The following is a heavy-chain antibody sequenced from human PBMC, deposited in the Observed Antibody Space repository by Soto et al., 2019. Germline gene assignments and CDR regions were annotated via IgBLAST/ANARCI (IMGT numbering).Heavy chain of an antibody. CDR1: GFSLSNARMG. Sequence: SGPTLVNPTETLTLTCTVSGFSLSNARMGVSWIRQPPGKALEWLAHIFSNDEKSYSTSLKSRLTISKDTSKSQVVLTMTNMDPVDTATYYCARIIRDYDFWSGYSTILGQGYYYGMDVWGQGTTVTVSS. J-gene: IGHJ6*02. CDR3: ARIIRDYDFWSGYSTILGQGYYYGMDV. D-gene: IGHD3-3*01. V-gene: IGHV2-26*01. CDR2: IFSNDEK.